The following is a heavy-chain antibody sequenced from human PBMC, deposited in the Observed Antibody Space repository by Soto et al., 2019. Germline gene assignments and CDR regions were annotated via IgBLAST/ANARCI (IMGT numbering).Heavy chain of an antibody. CDR1: GFTFSSYA. CDR3: AKDSRKYQLKQRGYYFDY. Sequence: GGSLRLSCAASGFTFSSYAMSWVRQAPGKGLEWVSAISGSGGSTYYADSVKGRFTISRDNSKNTLYLQMNSLRAEDTAVYYCAKDSRKYQLKQRGYYFDYWGQGTLVTVSS. J-gene: IGHJ4*02. CDR2: ISGSGGST. V-gene: IGHV3-23*01. D-gene: IGHD2-2*01.